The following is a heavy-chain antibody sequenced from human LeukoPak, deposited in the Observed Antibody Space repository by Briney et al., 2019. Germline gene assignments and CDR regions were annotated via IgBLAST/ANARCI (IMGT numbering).Heavy chain of an antibody. D-gene: IGHD3-3*01. CDR2: MFYSGIT. CDR1: GGSISSSDYY. Sequence: SETLSLTCSVSGGSISSSDYYWVWIRQPPGKGLEGIGTMFYSGITYYSPSLKSRVTISVDTSKNQFSLKLSSVTAADTAVYFCARHGSSGVVITNFDYWGQGTLVTVSS. V-gene: IGHV4-39*01. J-gene: IGHJ4*02. CDR3: ARHGSSGVVITNFDY.